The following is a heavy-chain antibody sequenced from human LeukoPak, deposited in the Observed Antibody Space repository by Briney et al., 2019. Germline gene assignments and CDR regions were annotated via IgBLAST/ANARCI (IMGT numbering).Heavy chain of an antibody. CDR1: GGSISSDRHY. D-gene: IGHD3/OR15-3a*01. CDR3: AGRTEGAIDSPIFES. Sequence: SETLSLTCSVSGGSISSDRHYWGWIRQSSGKGLEWIVSIYYGGSTYQNPSLKSRLTLSVDISKNQFSLKLTSVTAADTGVYFCAGRTEGAIDSPIFESWGQGLLVTVS. J-gene: IGHJ4*02. V-gene: IGHV4-39*01. CDR2: IYYGGST.